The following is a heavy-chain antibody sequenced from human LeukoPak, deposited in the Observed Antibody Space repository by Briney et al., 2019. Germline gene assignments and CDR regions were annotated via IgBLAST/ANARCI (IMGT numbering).Heavy chain of an antibody. CDR2: ISYDGSNK. CDR1: GFTFSSYA. CDR3: ARVITMIGGRWGYFDY. J-gene: IGHJ4*02. V-gene: IGHV3-30*14. D-gene: IGHD3-22*01. Sequence: QPGRSLRLSCAASGFTFSSYAMHWVRQAPGKGLEWVAVISYDGSNKYYADSVKGRFTISRDNSKNTLYLQMNSLRAEDTAVYYCARVITMIGGRWGYFDYWGQGTLVTVSS.